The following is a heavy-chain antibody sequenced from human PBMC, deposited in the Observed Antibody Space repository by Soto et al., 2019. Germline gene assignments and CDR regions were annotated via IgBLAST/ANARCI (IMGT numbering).Heavy chain of an antibody. CDR2: ISSSSSYI. V-gene: IGHV3-21*01. J-gene: IGHJ3*02. D-gene: IGHD7-27*01. CDR3: ARSGVGDAFDI. CDR1: GFTFSSYS. Sequence: GGSLRLSCAASGFTFSSYSMNWVRQAPGKGLEWVSSISSSSSYIYYEDSVKGRFTISRDNAKNSLYLQMNSLRAEDTAVYYCARSGVGDAFDIWGQGTMVTVSS.